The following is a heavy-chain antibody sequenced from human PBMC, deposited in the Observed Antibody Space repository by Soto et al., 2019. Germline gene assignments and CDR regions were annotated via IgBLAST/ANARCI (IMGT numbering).Heavy chain of an antibody. CDR1: GGSISSYY. Sequence: SETLSLTCTVSGGSISSYYWSWIRQPAGKGLEWIGRIYTSGSTNYNPSLKSRVTMSVDTSKNQFSLKLSSVTAADTAVYYCASEPFLNYYDTYAFDIWGPGTMVTV. CDR2: IYTSGST. V-gene: IGHV4-4*07. D-gene: IGHD3-22*01. J-gene: IGHJ3*02. CDR3: ASEPFLNYYDTYAFDI.